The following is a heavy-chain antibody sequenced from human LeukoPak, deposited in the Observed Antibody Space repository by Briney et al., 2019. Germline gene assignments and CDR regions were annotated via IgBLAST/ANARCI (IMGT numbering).Heavy chain of an antibody. Sequence: GGSLRLSCAASGFTFSSYGMHWVRQAPGKGLEWVAVISYDGSNKYYADSVKGRFTISRDNSKNTLYLQMNSLRAEDTAVYYCARDGITMIVPRAFDIWGQGTMVTVSS. J-gene: IGHJ3*02. CDR1: GFTFSSYG. V-gene: IGHV3-30*03. CDR3: ARDGITMIVPRAFDI. D-gene: IGHD3-22*01. CDR2: ISYDGSNK.